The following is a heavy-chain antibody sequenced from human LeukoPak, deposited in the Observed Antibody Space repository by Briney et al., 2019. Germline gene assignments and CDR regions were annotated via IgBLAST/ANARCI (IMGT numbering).Heavy chain of an antibody. CDR2: INHSGST. D-gene: IGHD5-18*01. CDR3: AKGAGGFSYYNWFDP. V-gene: IGHV4-34*01. J-gene: IGHJ5*02. CDR1: GGSFSGYY. Sequence: SETLSLTCAVYGGSFSGYYWRWIRQPPAKRLEGIGEINHSGSTNYNPSLKSRVTISVDTSKNQFSLKLSSVTAADTAIYYCAKGAGGFSYYNWFDPWGQGTLVTVSS.